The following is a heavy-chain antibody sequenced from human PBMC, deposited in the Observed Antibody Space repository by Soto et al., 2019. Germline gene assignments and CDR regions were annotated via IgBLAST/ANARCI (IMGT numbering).Heavy chain of an antibody. D-gene: IGHD6-6*01. J-gene: IGHJ6*02. CDR2: MNPNRGNT. Sequence: ASVKVSCKASGYTFTSYDINWVRQATGQGLEWMGWMNPNRGNTGYAQKFKGRVTMTRNTSISKSYMELSSLRSEDTAVYYCARVSYHRAARTGGWDYYYGRHVWGQETTVTVAS. V-gene: IGHV1-8*01. CDR3: ARVSYHRAARTGGWDYYYGRHV. CDR1: GYTFTSYD.